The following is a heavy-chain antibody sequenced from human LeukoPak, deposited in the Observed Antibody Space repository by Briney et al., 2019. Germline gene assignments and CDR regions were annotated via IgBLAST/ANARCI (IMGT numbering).Heavy chain of an antibody. D-gene: IGHD3-22*01. CDR2: IYYSGST. Sequence: SETLSLTCTVSGGSISSGGYYWSWIRQHPGKGLEWIGYIYYSGSTYYNPSLKSRVTISVDTSKNQFSLKLSSVTAADTAVYHCARCPYYYDSSGYSALPDYWGQGTLVTVSS. CDR3: ARCPYYYDSSGYSALPDY. CDR1: GGSISSGGYY. J-gene: IGHJ4*02. V-gene: IGHV4-31*03.